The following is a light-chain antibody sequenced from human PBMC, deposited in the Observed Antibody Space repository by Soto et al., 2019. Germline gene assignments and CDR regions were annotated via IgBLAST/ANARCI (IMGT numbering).Light chain of an antibody. CDR3: SSYAGSSNV. V-gene: IGLV2-8*01. CDR1: SSDVGGYNY. CDR2: GVN. J-gene: IGLJ1*01. Sequence: QSALTQPPSASGSPGQSVAISCTGTSSDVGGYNYVSWYQQHPGKAPKLMIYGVNKRPSGVPDRFSGSKSGNTASLTVSGLQAEDEADYYCSSYAGSSNVFGTGTKGTVL.